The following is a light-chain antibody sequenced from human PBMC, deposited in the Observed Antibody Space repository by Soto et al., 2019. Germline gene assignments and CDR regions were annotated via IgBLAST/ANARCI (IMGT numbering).Light chain of an antibody. J-gene: IGKJ1*01. V-gene: IGKV3-20*01. Sequence: DILLTQSPGTLSLSPGERATLSCRASQSVTSSYLARYQHKPGQAPRLLIFGASSRATGIPDRFSGSGSGTDFTLTISRVEPEDFAVYFCQQYGSTPRTFGQGTKVEIK. CDR1: QSVTSSY. CDR3: QQYGSTPRT. CDR2: GAS.